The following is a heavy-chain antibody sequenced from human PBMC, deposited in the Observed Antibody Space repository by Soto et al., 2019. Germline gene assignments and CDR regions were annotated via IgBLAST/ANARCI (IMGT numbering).Heavy chain of an antibody. V-gene: IGHV1-69*12. CDR3: ASPPSSNRYYYGMDV. D-gene: IGHD4-4*01. Sequence: QVQLVQSGAEVKKPGSSVKVSCKASGGTFSSYAISWVRQAPGQGLEWMGGIIPIFGTANYAQKFQGRVTITADESPRTAYMELSSLRSEDTAVYYCASPPSSNRYYYGMDVWGQGTPVTVSS. J-gene: IGHJ6*02. CDR2: IIPIFGTA. CDR1: GGTFSSYA.